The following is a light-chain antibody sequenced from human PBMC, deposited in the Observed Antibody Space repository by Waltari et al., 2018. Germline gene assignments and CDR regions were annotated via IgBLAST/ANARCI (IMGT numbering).Light chain of an antibody. Sequence: EIVLTQSPDTLSLSPRRTATLSCRASQSVGSYLAWYQQKPGQPPRLLIYDASNRATGVPARFRGSGSGTEFTLTISSLEAEDFAVYYCQQRSNWTPHTFGQGARLEIK. CDR3: QQRSNWTPHT. J-gene: IGKJ2*01. V-gene: IGKV3-11*01. CDR2: DAS. CDR1: QSVGSY.